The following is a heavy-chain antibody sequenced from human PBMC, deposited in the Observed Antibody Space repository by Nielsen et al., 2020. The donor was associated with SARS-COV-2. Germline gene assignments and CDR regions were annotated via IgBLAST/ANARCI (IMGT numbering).Heavy chain of an antibody. D-gene: IGHD3-3*01. V-gene: IGHV1-18*01. J-gene: IGHJ4*02. CDR3: ATNFVIFGVVTPFDY. Sequence: ASVKVSCKASGYTFTSYGISWVRQAPGQGLEWMGWISAYNGNTNYAQKLQGRVTMTTDTSTSTAYMELRSLRSDDTAVYYCATNFVIFGVVTPFDYWGQGTLVTVSS. CDR1: GYTFTSYG. CDR2: ISAYNGNT.